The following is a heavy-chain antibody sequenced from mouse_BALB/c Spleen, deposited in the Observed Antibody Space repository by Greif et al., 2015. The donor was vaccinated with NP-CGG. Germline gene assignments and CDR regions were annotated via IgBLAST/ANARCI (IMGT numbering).Heavy chain of an antibody. CDR3: AKSGDYDNSFDY. CDR2: IHPNSGNV. D-gene: IGHD2-4*01. J-gene: IGHJ2*01. Sequence: SGSVLVRPGASVKLSCKASGYTFTNSWMHWAKQRPGQGLEWIGEIHPNSGNVNYNEKFKGKATLTVDTSSSTAYVDLSSLTSEDSAVFYCAKSGDYDNSFDYWGQGTTLTVSS. CDR1: GYTFTNSW. V-gene: IGHV1S130*01.